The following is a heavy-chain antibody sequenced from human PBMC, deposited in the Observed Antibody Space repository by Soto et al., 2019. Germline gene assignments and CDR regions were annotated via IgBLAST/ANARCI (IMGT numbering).Heavy chain of an antibody. CDR1: GYTFTGYY. J-gene: IGHJ6*02. CDR2: IIPFFHAP. CDR3: ARSRAAAPPRVGMDV. V-gene: IGHV1-69*13. Sequence: ASVKVSCKASGYTFTGYYMHWVRQAPGQGLEWMGGIIPFFHAPNYAQKFQGRVTITADESTSIVFMEMSSLRFEDTAVYYCARSRAAAPPRVGMDVWGQGTTVTVSS. D-gene: IGHD6-13*01.